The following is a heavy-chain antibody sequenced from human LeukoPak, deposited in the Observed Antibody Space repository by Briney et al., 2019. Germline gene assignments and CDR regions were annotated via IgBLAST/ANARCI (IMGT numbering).Heavy chain of an antibody. V-gene: IGHV3-30*02. J-gene: IGHJ6*03. D-gene: IGHD3-9*01. CDR2: IRYDGSNK. CDR1: GFTFSSYG. CDR3: ARVSRRYYDILTGYYMDV. Sequence: GGSLRLSCAASGFTFSSYGMHWVRQAPGKGLEWVAFIRYDGSNKYYVGSVKGRFTISRDNSKNTLYLQMNSLRAEDTAVYYCARVSRRYYDILTGYYMDVWGKGTTVTVSS.